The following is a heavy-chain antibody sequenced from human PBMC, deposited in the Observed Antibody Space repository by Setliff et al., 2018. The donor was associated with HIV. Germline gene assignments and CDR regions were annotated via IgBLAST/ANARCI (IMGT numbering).Heavy chain of an antibody. D-gene: IGHD3-3*01. CDR2: IIPKSGET. J-gene: IGHJ4*02. CDR1: GYTFTSSD. V-gene: IGHV1-2*02. Sequence: GASVKVSCKASGYTFTSSDINWVRQAPGQGPEWMGWIIPKSGETSYAEKFRGRVTMTRDTSLSTAYMELSWLTSDDTAVYYCARVVDRHYDFWSAYEYWGQGTMVTVSS. CDR3: ARVVDRHYDFWSAYEY.